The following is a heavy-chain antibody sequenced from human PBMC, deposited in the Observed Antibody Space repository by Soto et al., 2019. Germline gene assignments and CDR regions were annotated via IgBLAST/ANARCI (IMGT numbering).Heavy chain of an antibody. D-gene: IGHD6-19*01. J-gene: IGHJ4*02. V-gene: IGHV5-51*01. CDR3: ASNLAGTYGPVRYFDY. CDR2: IYPGDSDT. Sequence: GESLKISCKGSGYSFTSYWIGWVRQMPGKGLEWMGIIYPGDSDTRYSPSFQGQVTISADKSISTAYLQWSSLKASDTAMYYCASNLAGTYGPVRYFDYWGQGTPVTVSS. CDR1: GYSFTSYW.